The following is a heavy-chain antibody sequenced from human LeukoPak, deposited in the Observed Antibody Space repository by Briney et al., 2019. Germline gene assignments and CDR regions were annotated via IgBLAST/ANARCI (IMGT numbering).Heavy chain of an antibody. V-gene: IGHV3-23*01. D-gene: IGHD3-10*01. CDR3: AKVSAVLLWFGESPMDV. J-gene: IGHJ6*02. Sequence: GGSLRLSCAASGFTFSSYAMSWVRQAPGKGLEWVSAISGSGGSTYYADSVKGRFTISRDNSKNTLYLQMNSLRAEDTAVYYCAKVSAVLLWFGESPMDVWGQGTTVTVSS. CDR1: GFTFSSYA. CDR2: ISGSGGST.